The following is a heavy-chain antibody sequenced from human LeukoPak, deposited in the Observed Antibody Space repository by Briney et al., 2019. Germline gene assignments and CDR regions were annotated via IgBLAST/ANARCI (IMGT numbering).Heavy chain of an antibody. Sequence: GGSLGLSCAASGFTFRSYRMNWVRQAPGKGLEWVASIKQGESERYYVDSVNGRFTISRDNAKNSLYLQMNSLRAEDTAVYYCAKENTFSSSWYPVRDYYYYGMDVWGQGTTVTVSS. V-gene: IGHV3-7*01. CDR3: AKENTFSSSWYPVRDYYYYGMDV. D-gene: IGHD6-13*01. CDR1: GFTFRSYR. J-gene: IGHJ6*02. CDR2: IKQGESER.